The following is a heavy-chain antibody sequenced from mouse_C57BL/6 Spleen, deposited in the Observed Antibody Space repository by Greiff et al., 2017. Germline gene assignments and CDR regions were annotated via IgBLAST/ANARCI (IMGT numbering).Heavy chain of an antibody. J-gene: IGHJ1*03. V-gene: IGHV1-22*01. CDR1: GYTFTDYN. CDR3: ATYGNLYFDV. CDR2: INPNNGGT. Sequence: VQLQQSGPELVKPGASVKMSCKASGYTFTDYNMHWVKQSHGKSLEWIEYINPNNGGTSYNQKFKGKATLTVNKSSSTAYMELRSLTSEDSAVYYCATYGNLYFDVWGTGTTVTVSS. D-gene: IGHD2-10*02.